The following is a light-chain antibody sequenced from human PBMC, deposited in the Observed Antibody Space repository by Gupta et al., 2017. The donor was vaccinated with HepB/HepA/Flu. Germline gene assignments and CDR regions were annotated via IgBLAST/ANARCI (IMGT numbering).Light chain of an antibody. J-gene: IGLJ2*01. V-gene: IGLV2-8*01. CDR3: SSDEGTKV. CDR1: RSDVGGYNW. CDR2: GGS. Sequence: QSALTQPPSASGSPAQSVTISCTGTRSDVGGYNWVSWYQQHPGKALKLIIDGGSKRPAGVSDRFSGTKSGNTASLTVSGVQADDEYDYYCSSDEGTKVFGGGTKLTVL.